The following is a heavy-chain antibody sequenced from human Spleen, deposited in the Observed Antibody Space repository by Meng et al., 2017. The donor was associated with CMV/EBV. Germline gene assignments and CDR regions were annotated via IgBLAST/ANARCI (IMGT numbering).Heavy chain of an antibody. CDR2: MPSSGSYI. CDR3: ARDLPCSGGNCHGRGWFDP. J-gene: IGHJ5*02. D-gene: IGHD2-15*01. V-gene: IGHV3-21*04. CDR1: FGSYS. Sequence: FGSYSMNWLRQTPGKGPEWVSFMPSSGSYIHYADSVRGRFTISRDNAKNSLYLQMNSLRDEDTAVYYCARDLPCSGGNCHGRGWFDPWGQGTLVTVSS.